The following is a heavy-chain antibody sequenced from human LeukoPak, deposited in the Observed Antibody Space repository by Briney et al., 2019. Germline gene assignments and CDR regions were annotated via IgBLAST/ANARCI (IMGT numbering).Heavy chain of an antibody. Sequence: GGSLRLSCAASGFTFSSYAMSWVRQAPGKGLECISGFSGSGGSTYYADSVKGRFTISRDDSKNTAYLQMNSLKTEDTAVYYCTTRAPVGYEAFDIWGQGAMVTVSS. J-gene: IGHJ3*02. CDR1: GFTFSSYA. CDR2: FSGSGGST. CDR3: TTRAPVGYEAFDI. D-gene: IGHD1-26*01. V-gene: IGHV3-23*01.